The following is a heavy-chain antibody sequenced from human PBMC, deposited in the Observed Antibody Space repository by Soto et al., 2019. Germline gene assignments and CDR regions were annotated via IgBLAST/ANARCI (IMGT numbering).Heavy chain of an antibody. Sequence: PAETLSLTSTVSGDSITSTSYHWGWIRQPSGKGLEWIGCIHYSGSTYYNPSLRSRVTSSVDTSKNQFSLKVSSVTAADTAVYYCARRLFSSTWPSYFDYWGEGTRVTVSS. D-gene: IGHD6-13*01. V-gene: IGHV4-39*01. CDR3: ARRLFSSTWPSYFDY. CDR2: IHYSGST. CDR1: GDSITSTSYH. J-gene: IGHJ4*02.